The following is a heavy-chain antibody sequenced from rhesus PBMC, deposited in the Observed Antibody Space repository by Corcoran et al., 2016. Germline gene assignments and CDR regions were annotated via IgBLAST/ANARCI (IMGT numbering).Heavy chain of an antibody. CDR3: ASAEDIAGSRYFDY. CDR2: IYGSGSST. J-gene: IGHJ4*01. Sequence: QLLLQESGPGLVKPSETLSVTCAVSGGAISSSYWSWIRQAPGKGLDWIGYIYGSGSSTNYNPSLKRRVTLSVDPSKNQLSLKLSSVTGADTAVYYWASAEDIAGSRYFDYWGQGVLVTVSS. D-gene: IGHD5-36*01. V-gene: IGHV4-169*02. CDR1: GGAISSSY.